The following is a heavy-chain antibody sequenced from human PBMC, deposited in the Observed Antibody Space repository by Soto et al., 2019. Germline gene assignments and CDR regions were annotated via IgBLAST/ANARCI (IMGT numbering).Heavy chain of an antibody. CDR3: ATDFAHFLGIAAAGTFHY. V-gene: IGHV3-30*03. CDR2: ISYDGSNK. D-gene: IGHD6-13*01. CDR1: GFTFSSYG. Sequence: QVQLVESGGGVVQPGRSLRLSCAASGFTFSSYGMHWVRQAPGKGLEWVAVISYDGSNKYYADAVKGRFTISRDNSKHSLYLQMDSLRAEDTAVYYCATDFAHFLGIAAAGTFHYWGHGTLVTVSS. J-gene: IGHJ4*01.